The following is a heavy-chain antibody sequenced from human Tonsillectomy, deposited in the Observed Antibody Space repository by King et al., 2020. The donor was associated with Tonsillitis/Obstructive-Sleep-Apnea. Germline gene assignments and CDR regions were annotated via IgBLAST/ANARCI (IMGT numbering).Heavy chain of an antibody. CDR2: FYPGDSHT. D-gene: IGHD2-2*01. CDR3: ARSKVGIVVVPAAPFDY. J-gene: IGHJ4*02. V-gene: IGHV5-51*01. Sequence: QLVQSGAEVKKPGESLKISCKGSGYSFTSYWIGWGRQLPGKGLEWMGIFYPGDSHTRYSPSFQGQVTISADKSISTAYLQWSSLKASDTAMYYCARSKVGIVVVPAAPFDYWGQGTLVTVSS. CDR1: GYSFTSYW.